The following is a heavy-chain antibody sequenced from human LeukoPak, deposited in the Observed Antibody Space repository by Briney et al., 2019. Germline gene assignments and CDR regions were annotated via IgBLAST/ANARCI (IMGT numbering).Heavy chain of an antibody. D-gene: IGHD2-21*01. CDR2: ITTSGST. Sequence: PGGSLRLSCVGSGFTFSNNPLSWVRQAPGKGLEWVSGITTSGSTYYADSVKGRFTISRENSNNTLYLHMDSLRAEDTAVYYCAKAPVWNYYYGLDVWGQGTTVTVSS. V-gene: IGHV3-23*01. CDR3: AKAPVWNYYYGLDV. J-gene: IGHJ6*02. CDR1: GFTFSNNP.